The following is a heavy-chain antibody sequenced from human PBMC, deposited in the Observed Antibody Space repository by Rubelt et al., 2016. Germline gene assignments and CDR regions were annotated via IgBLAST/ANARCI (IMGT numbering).Heavy chain of an antibody. V-gene: IGHV3-48*03. Sequence: EVQLVESGGGLVQPGGSLRLSCAASGFTFNSYEMNWVRQAPGKGLEWVSYISSSGSTIYYADSVKGRFTISRDNTKNSLYLQMNSLRAEDTAVYYCARDRTEWLSHLFDYWGQGTLVTVSS. CDR3: ARDRTEWLSHLFDY. CDR2: ISSSGSTI. D-gene: IGHD3-3*01. J-gene: IGHJ4*02. CDR1: GFTFNSYE.